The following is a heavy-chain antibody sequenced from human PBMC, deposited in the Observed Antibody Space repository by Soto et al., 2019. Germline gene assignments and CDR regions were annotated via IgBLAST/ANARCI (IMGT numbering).Heavy chain of an antibody. CDR2: IYYSGST. D-gene: IGHD7-27*01. CDR1: GGSISSYY. Sequence: ETLSLTCTVSGGSISSYYWGLIRRPPGKGLEWIGSIYYSGSTYYNPSLKSRVTISVDTSKNQFSLKLSSVTAADTAVYYCARRWGYSFDYWGQGTLVTVSS. V-gene: IGHV4-39*01. J-gene: IGHJ4*02. CDR3: ARRWGYSFDY.